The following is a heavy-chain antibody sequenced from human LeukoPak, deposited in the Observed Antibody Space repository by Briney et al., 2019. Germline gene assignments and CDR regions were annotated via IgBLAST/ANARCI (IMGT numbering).Heavy chain of an antibody. J-gene: IGHJ4*02. V-gene: IGHV4-31*03. CDR1: GGSISSGSYY. D-gene: IGHD1-26*01. CDR2: IYYSGST. CDR3: ARVRDIVGATTLNYFDY. Sequence: PSETLSLTCTVSGGSISSGSYYWTWIRQHPGKGLEWIGYIYYSGSTYYNPSLKSRVTISVDTSKNQFSLKLSSVTAADTAVYYCARVRDIVGATTLNYFDYWGQGTLVTVSS.